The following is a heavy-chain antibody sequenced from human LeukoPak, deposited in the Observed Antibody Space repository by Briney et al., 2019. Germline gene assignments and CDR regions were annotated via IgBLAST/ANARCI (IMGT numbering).Heavy chain of an antibody. CDR1: GFTFSSYA. CDR2: MSNSGGPE. CDR3: ARDGSGSYYKSPPFDY. V-gene: IGHV3-23*01. D-gene: IGHD3-10*01. J-gene: IGHJ4*02. Sequence: GGSLRLSCVASGFTFSSYAMSWVRQSPGMGLESLSAMSNSGGPEYYAASVKGRFTISRDNSKNTLYLQMNSLRAEDTAVYYCARDGSGSYYKSPPFDYWGQGTLVTVSS.